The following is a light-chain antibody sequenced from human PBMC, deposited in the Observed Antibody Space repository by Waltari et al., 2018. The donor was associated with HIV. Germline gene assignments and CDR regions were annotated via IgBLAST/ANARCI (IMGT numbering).Light chain of an antibody. Sequence: QPVVTQEPSLTVSPGGTVTLPCASSAGTVTRGHCPYWFQQRHGQAPRTLIFDSNNRYSWTPARFTGSFLGGKAAWALTGAQREDEADYYCLLSYDGDFVFGGGT. CDR1: AGTVTRGHC. J-gene: IGLJ2*01. CDR2: DSN. CDR3: LLSYDGDFV. V-gene: IGLV7-46*01.